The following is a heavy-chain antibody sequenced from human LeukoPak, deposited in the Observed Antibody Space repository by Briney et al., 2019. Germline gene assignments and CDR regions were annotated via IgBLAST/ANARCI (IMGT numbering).Heavy chain of an antibody. CDR3: ASDNYYYYYMDV. J-gene: IGHJ6*03. V-gene: IGHV4-39*07. CDR2: IYYSGST. Sequence: SQTLSLTCTVSGGSVSSGGYYWSWIRQPPGKGLEWIGSIYYSGSTYYNPSLKSRVTISVDTSKNQFSLKLSSVTAADTAVYYCASDNYYYYYMDVWGKGTTVTVSS. CDR1: GGSVSSGGYY.